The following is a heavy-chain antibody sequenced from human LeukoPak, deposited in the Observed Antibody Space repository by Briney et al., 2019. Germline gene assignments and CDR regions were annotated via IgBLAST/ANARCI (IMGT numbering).Heavy chain of an antibody. J-gene: IGHJ5*02. CDR2: IYYSGST. V-gene: IGHV4-59*08. CDR1: GGSIGSYY. CDR3: ARRRKDLNWFDP. Sequence: SETLSLTCTVSGGSIGSYYWSWIRQPPGKGLEWIGNIYYSGSTNYNPSLKSRVTISVDMSKNQFSLNLNSVTAADTAVYYCARRRKDLNWFDPWGQGTLVTVSS.